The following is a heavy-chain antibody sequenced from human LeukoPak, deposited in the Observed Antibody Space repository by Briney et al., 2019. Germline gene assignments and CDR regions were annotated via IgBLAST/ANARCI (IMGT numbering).Heavy chain of an antibody. CDR2: IYHSGST. CDR1: GYSISSGYY. J-gene: IGHJ4*02. Sequence: SETLSLTCAVSGYSISSGYYWGWIRHPPGKGLEWIGSIYHSGSTYYNPSLKSRVTISVDTSKNQFSLKLSSVTAADTAVYYCALGHDIVPVYYPFDYWGQGTLVTVCS. CDR3: ALGHDIVPVYYPFDY. D-gene: IGHD3-9*01. V-gene: IGHV4-38-2*01.